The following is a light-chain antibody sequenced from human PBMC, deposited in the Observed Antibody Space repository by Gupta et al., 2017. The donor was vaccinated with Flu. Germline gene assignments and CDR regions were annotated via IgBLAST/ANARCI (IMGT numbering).Light chain of an antibody. CDR2: GAS. J-gene: IGKJ1*01. CDR1: QGISDY. CDR3: QQYYGSPWT. Sequence: GDRVTITCRVSQGISDYLAWYQQKPGKAPTLLIYGASTLQSGVPSRFSGSGSGTHFSFTISRLQSEDFATYYCQQYYGSPWTFGQGTKVEIK. V-gene: IGKV1D-8*01.